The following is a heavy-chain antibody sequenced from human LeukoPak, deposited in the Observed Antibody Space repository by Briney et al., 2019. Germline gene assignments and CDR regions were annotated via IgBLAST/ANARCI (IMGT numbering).Heavy chain of an antibody. V-gene: IGHV4-61*01. CDR3: AITPDYSRPFDI. CDR1: GGSVSSGSYY. D-gene: IGHD4-11*01. Sequence: SETLSLTCSVSGGSVSSGSYYWSWIRQPPGKGLEWIGYSSYSGSTSYNPSLKSRVTISVDKSKNQFSLKLSSVTAADTAVYYCAITPDYSRPFDIWGQGTMVTVSS. J-gene: IGHJ3*02. CDR2: SSYSGST.